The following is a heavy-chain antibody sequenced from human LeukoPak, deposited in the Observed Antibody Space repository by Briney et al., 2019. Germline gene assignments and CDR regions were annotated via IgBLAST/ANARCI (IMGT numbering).Heavy chain of an antibody. CDR1: GGSISSYY. CDR2: IHYSGST. CDR3: ARHVGGTTYDY. V-gene: IGHV4-59*08. D-gene: IGHD1-1*01. Sequence: SETLSLTCTVSGGSISSYYWSWIRQPPGKGLEWIGYIHYSGSTNYNPSPKSRVTISVDTSKNQFSLKVSSVTAADTAVYYCARHVGGTTYDYWGQGTLVTVSS. J-gene: IGHJ4*02.